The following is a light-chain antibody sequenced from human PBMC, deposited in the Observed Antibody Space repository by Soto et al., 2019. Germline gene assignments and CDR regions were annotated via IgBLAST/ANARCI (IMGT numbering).Light chain of an antibody. Sequence: EIVLTQSPGTLSLSPGERATLSCRASQSVRNTYLSWYQQRPGQAPRLLFYGVFNRATGIPDRFSGRGSGTDFTLTISRMEPEDFATYYCQQSYGTPGTFGQGTRLEIK. CDR1: QSVRNTY. CDR2: GVF. CDR3: QQSYGTPGT. V-gene: IGKV3-20*01. J-gene: IGKJ5*01.